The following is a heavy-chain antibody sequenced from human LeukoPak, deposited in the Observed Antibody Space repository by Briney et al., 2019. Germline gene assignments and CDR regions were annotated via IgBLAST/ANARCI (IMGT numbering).Heavy chain of an antibody. J-gene: IGHJ4*02. V-gene: IGHV4-39*01. CDR1: APSIISSSYD. D-gene: IGHD1-26*01. CDR2: MDYAGST. Sequence: SPSHSPTWTLSAPSIISSSYDSGWLRQPPWNGLELSGGMDYAGSTYYNPSHKSRVTISVDTSSNQFSQKLSSVTAADTTVYYCARHSGSPYSGSYYYFDFWGQGTLVTVSS. CDR3: ARHSGSPYSGSYYYFDF.